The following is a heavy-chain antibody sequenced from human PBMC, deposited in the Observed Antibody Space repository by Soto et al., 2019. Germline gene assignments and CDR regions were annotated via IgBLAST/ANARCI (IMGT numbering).Heavy chain of an antibody. V-gene: IGHV3-23*01. D-gene: IGHD6-13*01. Sequence: GGSLRLSCAASGFTFSSYAMSWVRQAPGKGLEWVSAISGSGGSTYYADSVKGRFTISRDNSKNTLYLQMNSLRAEDTAVYYCAKDGMRSSSWYCYYMAVWGKGTTVTVSS. CDR2: ISGSGGST. J-gene: IGHJ6*03. CDR3: AKDGMRSSSWYCYYMAV. CDR1: GFTFSSYA.